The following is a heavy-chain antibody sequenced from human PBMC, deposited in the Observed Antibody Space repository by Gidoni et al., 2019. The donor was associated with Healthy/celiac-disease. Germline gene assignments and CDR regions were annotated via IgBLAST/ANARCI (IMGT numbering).Heavy chain of an antibody. Sequence: QVQLVESERGVVQPGRSLRLSCAAPGVTFSSSAMHWVRQATGKGLEWVAVISYDGSNKYYADSVKGRFTISRDNSKNTLYLQMNSLRAEDTAVYYCARELGDYVWGGAFDIWGHGTMVTVSS. D-gene: IGHD3-16*01. CDR3: ARELGDYVWGGAFDI. CDR1: GVTFSSSA. J-gene: IGHJ3*02. V-gene: IGHV3-30*04. CDR2: ISYDGSNK.